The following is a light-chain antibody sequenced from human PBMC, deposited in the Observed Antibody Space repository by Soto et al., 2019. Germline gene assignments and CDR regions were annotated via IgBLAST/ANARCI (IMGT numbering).Light chain of an antibody. CDR2: GAS. Sequence: EIVMTQSPATLSVSPGERATLSCRASQGIKDYLAWFQQKPGQAPRLLIYGASTRATAIPARFSCSGSGTEFTLSISSLQSEDFAVYYCQQYNTWPRTFGQGTKVDI. V-gene: IGKV3-15*01. J-gene: IGKJ1*01. CDR1: QGIKDY. CDR3: QQYNTWPRT.